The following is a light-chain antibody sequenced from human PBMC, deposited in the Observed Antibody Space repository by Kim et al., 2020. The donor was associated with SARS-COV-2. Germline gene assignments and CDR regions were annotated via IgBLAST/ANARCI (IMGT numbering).Light chain of an antibody. J-gene: IGKJ4*01. CDR1: QSVSSY. Sequence: PGERATLSCRASQSVSSYLAWYQQKPGQAPRLLIYDASNRATGIPARFSGSGSGTDFTLTISSLEPEDFAVYYCQQRSNWPPALTFGGGTKVDIK. V-gene: IGKV3-11*01. CDR3: QQRSNWPPALT. CDR2: DAS.